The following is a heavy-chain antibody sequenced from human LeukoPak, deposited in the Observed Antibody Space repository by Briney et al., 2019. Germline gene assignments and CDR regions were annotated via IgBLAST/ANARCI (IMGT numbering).Heavy chain of an antibody. CDR2: IYYSGST. V-gene: IGHV4-59*08. D-gene: IGHD3-16*02. Sequence: SETLSLTCTVSGGSISSYYWSWIRQPPGKGLEWIGYIYYSGSTNYNPSLKSRVTISVDTSKNQFSLKLSSVTAADTAVYYCAAVSHWFDPWGQGTLVTVSS. CDR3: AAVSHWFDP. J-gene: IGHJ5*02. CDR1: GGSISSYY.